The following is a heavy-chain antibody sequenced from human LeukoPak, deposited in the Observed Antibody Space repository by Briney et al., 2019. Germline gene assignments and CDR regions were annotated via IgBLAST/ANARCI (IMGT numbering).Heavy chain of an antibody. Sequence: ASVKVSCKASGYTFTSYGFSWVRQPPGQGLGLMGWVSVYNGNTNYAQKLQGRVTMTTDTSTSTAYMELRSLRSDDTAVYYCARDGRAVADLHYYYYGMDVWGQGTTVTVSS. CDR1: GYTFTSYG. CDR3: ARDGRAVADLHYYYYGMDV. J-gene: IGHJ6*02. D-gene: IGHD6-19*01. CDR2: VSVYNGNT. V-gene: IGHV1-18*01.